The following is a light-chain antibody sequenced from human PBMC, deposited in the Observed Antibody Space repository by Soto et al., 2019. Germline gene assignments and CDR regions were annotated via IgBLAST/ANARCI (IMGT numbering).Light chain of an antibody. Sequence: QSALTQPASVSGSPGQSITSSCTGTSSDIGGYDYVSWYQHHPGKAPKFIIYGVTNRPSGVSHRFSGSKSANTASLTISGLQAEDEADYYCTSYTSSSTHVFGTGTKSPS. CDR1: SSDIGGYDY. J-gene: IGLJ1*01. CDR3: TSYTSSSTHV. V-gene: IGLV2-14*01. CDR2: GVT.